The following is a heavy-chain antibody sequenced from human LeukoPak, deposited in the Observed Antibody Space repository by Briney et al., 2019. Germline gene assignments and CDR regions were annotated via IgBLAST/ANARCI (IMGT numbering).Heavy chain of an antibody. J-gene: IGHJ6*03. CDR2: INTDGSST. V-gene: IGHV3-74*01. CDR3: VASSWYSLYYYYYYMDV. CDR1: GFTFSSYW. D-gene: IGHD6-13*01. Sequence: PGGSLRLSCAASGFTFSSYWMHWVRQAPGKGLVWVSRINTDGSSTSYADSVKGRFTISRDNAKNTLYLQMNSLRAEDTAVYYCVASSWYSLYYYYYYMDVWGKGTTVTVSS.